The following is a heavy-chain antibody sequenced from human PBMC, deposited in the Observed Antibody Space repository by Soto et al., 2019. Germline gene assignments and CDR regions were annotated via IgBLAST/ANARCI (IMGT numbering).Heavy chain of an antibody. D-gene: IGHD3-22*01. V-gene: IGHV3-30-3*01. J-gene: IGHJ4*02. CDR2: ISSDGSNK. CDR3: ARDHYYDSSGYCDY. Sequence: QVQLVESGGGVVQPGKSLRLSCVASGFTFSNYAIHWVRQAPGKGLEWVAVISSDGSNKDYADSVKGRFTISRDNSENTLYPQINSLRSEDTAVYYCARDHYYDSSGYCDYWGQGTLVTVSS. CDR1: GFTFSNYA.